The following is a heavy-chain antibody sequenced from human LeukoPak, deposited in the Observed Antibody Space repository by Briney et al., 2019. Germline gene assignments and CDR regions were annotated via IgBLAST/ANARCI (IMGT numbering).Heavy chain of an antibody. D-gene: IGHD3-10*01. V-gene: IGHV3-23*01. CDR2: ISGSGGST. CDR1: GFTFTSYA. Sequence: GGSLRLSCAASGFTFTSYAMSWVRQAPGKGLEWVSAISGSGGSTYYADSVKGRFTISRDNSKNTLYLQMNSLRAEDTAVYYCAKDGSGSYYSNDWGQGTLVTVSS. CDR3: AKDGSGSYYSND. J-gene: IGHJ4*02.